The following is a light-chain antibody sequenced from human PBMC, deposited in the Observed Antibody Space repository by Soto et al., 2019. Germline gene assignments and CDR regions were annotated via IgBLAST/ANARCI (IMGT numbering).Light chain of an antibody. CDR2: GAS. CDR1: QSVSSSY. Sequence: EIVLTQSPGTLSLSPGERATLSCRASQSVSSSYLAWYQQKPGQAPRLHIYGASSRATGIPDRFSGSGSGTDFTLTISRLEPEDFAGYYCQQYGSSPVTFGQGTKVEIK. J-gene: IGKJ1*01. V-gene: IGKV3-20*01. CDR3: QQYGSSPVT.